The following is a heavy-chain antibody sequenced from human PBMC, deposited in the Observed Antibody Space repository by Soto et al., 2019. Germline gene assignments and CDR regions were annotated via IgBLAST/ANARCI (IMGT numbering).Heavy chain of an antibody. Sequence: GGSLRLSCAASGFTFSNAWMSWVRQAPGKGLEWVGRIKSKTDGGTTDYAAPVKGRFTISRDDSKNTLYLQMNSLKTEDTAVYYCTTDSTYCGGDCYSYFQHWDQGTLVTVSS. CDR1: GFTFSNAW. CDR3: TTDSTYCGGDCYSYFQH. D-gene: IGHD2-21*02. V-gene: IGHV3-15*01. CDR2: IKSKTDGGTT. J-gene: IGHJ1*01.